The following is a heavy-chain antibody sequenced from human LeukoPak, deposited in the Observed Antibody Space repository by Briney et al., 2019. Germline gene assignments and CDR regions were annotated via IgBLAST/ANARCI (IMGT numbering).Heavy chain of an antibody. D-gene: IGHD5-18*01. Sequence: LGASVKVSCKVSGYTLTELSMHWVRQAPGKGLEWMGGFDPEDGETIYAQKFQGRVTMTEDTSTDTAYMELSSLRSEDTAVYYCATEERGYSYGYYYYYYMDAWGKGTTVTVSS. J-gene: IGHJ6*03. CDR3: ATEERGYSYGYYYYYYMDA. CDR1: GYTLTELS. V-gene: IGHV1-24*01. CDR2: FDPEDGET.